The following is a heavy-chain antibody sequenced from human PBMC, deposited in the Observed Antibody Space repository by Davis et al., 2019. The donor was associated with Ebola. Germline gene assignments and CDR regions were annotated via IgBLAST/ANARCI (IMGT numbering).Heavy chain of an antibody. CDR3: VRDYIFAFDL. CDR1: GFTFSDFS. J-gene: IGHJ5*02. V-gene: IGHV3-48*02. Sequence: GESLKISCAASGFTFSDFSMNWVRQAPGKALEWISFITSASNAIHYADSVKGRFTVSRDNVKNSLFLEMSSLRDEDSAVYYCVRDYIFAFDLWGQGARVTVSS. D-gene: IGHD4-11*01. CDR2: ITSASNAI.